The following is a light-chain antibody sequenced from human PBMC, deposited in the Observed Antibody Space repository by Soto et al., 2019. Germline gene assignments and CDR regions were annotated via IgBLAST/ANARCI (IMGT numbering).Light chain of an antibody. V-gene: IGKV3-20*01. CDR2: GAS. CDR3: QHHGT. CDR1: QSVSSSY. Sequence: EIVLTQSPGTLSLSPGERATLSCRASQSVSSSYLAWYQQKPGQAPRLLIYGASSRATGIPDRFSGSGSGKDFTLTISRLEPEDFAVYYCQHHGTFGPGTKVDIK. J-gene: IGKJ3*01.